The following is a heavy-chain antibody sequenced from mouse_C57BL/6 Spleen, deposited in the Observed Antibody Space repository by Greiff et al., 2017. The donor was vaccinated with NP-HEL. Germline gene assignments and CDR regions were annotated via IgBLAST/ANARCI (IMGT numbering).Heavy chain of an antibody. D-gene: IGHD2-2*01. V-gene: IGHV1-59*01. CDR2: IDPSDSYT. J-gene: IGHJ3*01. CDR3: AISYYGYDAFAY. Sequence: QVQLQQPGAELVRPGTSVKLSCKASGYTFTSYWMHWVKQRPGQGLEWIGVIDPSDSYTNYNQKFKGKATLTVDTSSSTAYMQLSSLTSEDSAVYYCAISYYGYDAFAYWGQGTLVTVSA. CDR1: GYTFTSYW.